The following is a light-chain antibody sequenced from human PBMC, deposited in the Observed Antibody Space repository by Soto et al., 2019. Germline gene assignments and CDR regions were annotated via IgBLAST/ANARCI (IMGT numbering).Light chain of an antibody. CDR2: EVS. CDR3: SSYTTSSTLV. J-gene: IGLJ1*01. Sequence: QSALTQPASVFGSPGQSITISCTGTSSDVGGYNFVSWYQQHPGKAPKLMIYEVSSRPSGVSNRFSGSKSGNTASLTISGLRPEDEADYYCSSYTTSSTLVFGTGTKVTVL. CDR1: SSDVGGYNF. V-gene: IGLV2-14*03.